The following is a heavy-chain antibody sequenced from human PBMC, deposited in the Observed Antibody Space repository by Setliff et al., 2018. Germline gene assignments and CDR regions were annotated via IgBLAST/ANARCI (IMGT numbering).Heavy chain of an antibody. V-gene: IGHV4-39*07. J-gene: IGHJ3*02. D-gene: IGHD6-13*01. Sequence: SETLSLTCTVSGGSISSSSYYWGWIRQPPGKGLEWIGSIYYSGSTYYNPSLKSRVTISVDTSKNQFSLKLSSVTAADTAVYYCARDVRVASSSWFKSAFDIWGQGTMVTVS. CDR3: ARDVRVASSSWFKSAFDI. CDR1: GGSISSSSYY. CDR2: IYYSGST.